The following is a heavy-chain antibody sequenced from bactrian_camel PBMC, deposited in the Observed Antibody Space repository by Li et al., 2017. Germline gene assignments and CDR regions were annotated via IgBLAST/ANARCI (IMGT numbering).Heavy chain of an antibody. CDR3: AARPVNTRACVAGGRYEFGY. V-gene: IGHV3S26*01. Sequence: VQLVESGGGLVQPGGSLTLSCAASGFTFSTAWMYWVRQAPGKGREEVASIDADDNTIYADSVKGRFTISKDNAKNTLYLQMDNLQPEDTAVYYCAARPVNTRACVAGGRYEFGYWGQGTQVTVS. D-gene: IGHD1*01. CDR2: IDADDNT. CDR1: GFTFSTAW. J-gene: IGHJ4*01.